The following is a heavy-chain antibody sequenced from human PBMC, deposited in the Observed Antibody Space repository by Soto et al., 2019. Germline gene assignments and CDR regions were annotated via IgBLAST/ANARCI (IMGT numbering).Heavy chain of an antibody. CDR2: IYYSGST. CDR1: GGSISSGDYY. D-gene: IGHD2-15*01. Sequence: PSETLSLTCTVSGGSISSGDYYWSWIRQPPGKGLEWIGYIYYSGSTYYNPSLKSRVTISVDTSKNQFSLKLSSVTAADTAVYYCARTYCSGGSCRPRTLLDYWGQGTLVTVSS. J-gene: IGHJ4*02. CDR3: ARTYCSGGSCRPRTLLDY. V-gene: IGHV4-30-4*01.